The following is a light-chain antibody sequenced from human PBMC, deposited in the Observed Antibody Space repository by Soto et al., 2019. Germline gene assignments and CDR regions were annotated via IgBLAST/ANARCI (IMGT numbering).Light chain of an antibody. J-gene: IGLJ1*01. CDR1: HNDIGTYDY. V-gene: IGLV2-14*03. CDR2: GNT. Sequence: QPALTQPTSVSGSPGQSITISCTGNHNDIGTYDYVSWYQQPPSRATRLLIHGNTTRPAGTSDLFSASTSGPTSPLTISGLQPEDDSDYYASAFTSNRIYVFGPGTKVTVL. CDR3: SAFTSNRIYV.